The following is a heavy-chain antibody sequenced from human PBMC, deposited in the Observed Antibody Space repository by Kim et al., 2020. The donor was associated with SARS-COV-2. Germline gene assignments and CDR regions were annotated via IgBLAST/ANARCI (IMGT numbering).Heavy chain of an antibody. CDR3: ARLGLVGCSSTSCYTGDYYYYYGMDV. J-gene: IGHJ6*02. Sequence: ASVKVSCKASGYTFTGYYMHWVRQAPGQGLEWMGWINPNSGGTNYAQKFQGRVTMTRDTSISTAYMELSRLRSDDTAVYYCARLGLVGCSSTSCYTGDYYYYYGMDVWGQGTTVTVSS. CDR1: GYTFTGYY. D-gene: IGHD2-2*02. CDR2: INPNSGGT. V-gene: IGHV1-2*02.